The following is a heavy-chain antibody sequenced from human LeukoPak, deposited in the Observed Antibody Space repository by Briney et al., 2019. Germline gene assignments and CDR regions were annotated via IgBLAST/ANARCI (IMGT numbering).Heavy chain of an antibody. J-gene: IGHJ6*02. V-gene: IGHV3-7*01. CDR1: GFTFSSYA. CDR3: ARVMGGIYYYYGMDV. Sequence: GGSLRLSCAASGFTFSSYAMSWVRQAPGKGLEWVANIRQDGSEKYYVDSVKGRFTISRDNAKNSLYLQMNSLRAEDTAVYYCARVMGGIYYYYGMDVWGQGTTVTVSS. D-gene: IGHD1-14*01. CDR2: IRQDGSEK.